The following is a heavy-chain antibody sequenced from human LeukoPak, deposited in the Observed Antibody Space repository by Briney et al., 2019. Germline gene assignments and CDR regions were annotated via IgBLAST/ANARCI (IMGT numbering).Heavy chain of an antibody. Sequence: VASVKVSCKASGYTFTSYGISWVRQAPGQGLEWMGWISAYNGNTNYAQKLQSRVTMTTDTSTTTAYMELRSLRSDDTAVYYCASPMGLSAAGLEGGEYDMDVWGQGTTVTVSS. CDR1: GYTFTSYG. D-gene: IGHD6-13*01. CDR3: ASPMGLSAAGLEGGEYDMDV. V-gene: IGHV1-18*01. CDR2: ISAYNGNT. J-gene: IGHJ6*02.